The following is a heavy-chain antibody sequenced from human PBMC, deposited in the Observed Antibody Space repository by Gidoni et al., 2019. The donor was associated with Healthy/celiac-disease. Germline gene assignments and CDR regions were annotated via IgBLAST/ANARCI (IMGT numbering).Heavy chain of an antibody. V-gene: IGHV3-21*01. CDR3: ARAPLSVAGMDY. J-gene: IGHJ4*02. Sequence: EVQLVDSGGGLVKPGGALRIACAASGVAFSSYSMHWVRQAPGTGLEWVSSISSISSYIYYADSVKGRFTISRDNAKNSLYLQMHSLRAEDTAVYYCARAPLSVAGMDYWGQGTLVTVSS. CDR1: GVAFSSYS. D-gene: IGHD6-19*01. CDR2: ISSISSYI.